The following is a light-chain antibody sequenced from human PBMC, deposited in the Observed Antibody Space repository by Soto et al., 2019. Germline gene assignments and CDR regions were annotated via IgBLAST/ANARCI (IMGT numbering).Light chain of an antibody. CDR3: QTWGTDIVV. CDR2: LNSDGSH. Sequence: QLVLTQSPSASASLGASGKLTCTLSSGHSSYAIAWHQQQPEKGPRYLMKLNSDGSHSKGDGIPDRFSGSSSGAERYLTISSLQSEDEADYYCQTWGTDIVVFGGGTKLTVL. J-gene: IGLJ2*01. V-gene: IGLV4-69*01. CDR1: SGHSSYA.